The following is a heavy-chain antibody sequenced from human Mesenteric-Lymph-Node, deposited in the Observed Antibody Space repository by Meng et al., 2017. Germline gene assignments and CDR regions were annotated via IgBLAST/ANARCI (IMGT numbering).Heavy chain of an antibody. J-gene: IGHJ5*02. Sequence: QVQLVESGAEVGKPGASVKISCKASGYTFTSYHIHWVRQAPGQGLEWMGTTYNDGNTKYTQNFQGRVTMTRDTSTSTVYMELSSLRSEDTAVYYCARDLPGGTKGTWLDLWGQGTLVTVSS. CDR2: TYNDGNT. V-gene: IGHV1-46*01. D-gene: IGHD1-14*01. CDR1: GYTFTSYH. CDR3: ARDLPGGTKGTWLDL.